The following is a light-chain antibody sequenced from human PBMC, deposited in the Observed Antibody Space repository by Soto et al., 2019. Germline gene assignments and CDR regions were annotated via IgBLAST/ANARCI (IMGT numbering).Light chain of an antibody. J-gene: IGKJ1*01. CDR2: DAS. Sequence: DIQMTQSPPTLSASVGDRVTITCRASQSISSWLAWYQQEPGKAPKLLIYDASSLQSGVPSRFSGSGSGTEFTLTITSLQPDDFVTYYCLQFNSYPWTFGQGTKVEVK. CDR1: QSISSW. V-gene: IGKV1-5*01. CDR3: LQFNSYPWT.